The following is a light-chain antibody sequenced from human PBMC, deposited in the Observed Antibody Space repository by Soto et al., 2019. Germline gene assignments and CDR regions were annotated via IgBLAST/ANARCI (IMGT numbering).Light chain of an antibody. CDR1: XXDVGGYNY. J-gene: IGLJ1*01. CDR3: SSYAGSSNV. Sequence: QSALTQPPSASGSPGQSVAISCTXTXXDVGGYNYVSWYQQHPGKAPKLMIYEVNKRPSGVPDRFSGSKSGNTASLTVSGLQAEDEADYYCSSYAGSSNVFGTGTKLTVL. V-gene: IGLV2-8*01. CDR2: EVN.